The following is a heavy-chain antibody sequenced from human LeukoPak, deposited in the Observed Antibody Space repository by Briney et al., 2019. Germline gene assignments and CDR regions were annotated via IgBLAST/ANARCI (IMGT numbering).Heavy chain of an antibody. CDR3: ARSPSGSSSRWFDP. D-gene: IGHD1-26*01. CDR2: IYHSGTT. J-gene: IGHJ5*02. Sequence: PSETLSLTCAVSGGSISSYNWWSWVRQPPGKGLEWIGEIYHSGTTNYNPSLKSRVTISVDNSKNHFSLDLSSVTAADTAVYYCARSPSGSSSRWFDPWGQGTLVTVSS. CDR1: GGSISSYNW. V-gene: IGHV4-4*02.